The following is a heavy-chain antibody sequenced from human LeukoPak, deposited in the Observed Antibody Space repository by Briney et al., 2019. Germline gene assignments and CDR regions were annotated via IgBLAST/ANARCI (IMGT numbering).Heavy chain of an antibody. D-gene: IGHD2-2*01. V-gene: IGHV3-23*01. CDR1: GFTFTTYA. CDR3: ASLYCSSTSCYAVV. CDR2: ISGSGDTT. Sequence: PGGSLRLSCAASGFTFTTYAMTWVRQAPGKGLEWVSTISGSGDTTYYADSMKGRFAISRDNSRNTLFLQMNSLRAEDTALYYCASLYCSSTSCYAVVWGQGTTVTVSS. J-gene: IGHJ6*02.